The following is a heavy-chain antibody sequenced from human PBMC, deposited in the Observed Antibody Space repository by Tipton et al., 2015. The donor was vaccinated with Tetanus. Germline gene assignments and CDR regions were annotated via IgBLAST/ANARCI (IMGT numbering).Heavy chain of an antibody. J-gene: IGHJ4*02. CDR1: GFIFTNYA. CDR2: ISGSGTST. V-gene: IGHV3-23*01. Sequence: SLRLSCAASGFIFTNYAISWVRQAPGKGLEWVSSISGSGTSTYSADPVKGRFTISRDNSKNTLYLQMSSLRAEDTAVYYCAKVASGVVAAISYFDSWGQGTLVTVSS. D-gene: IGHD2-15*01. CDR3: AKVASGVVAAISYFDS.